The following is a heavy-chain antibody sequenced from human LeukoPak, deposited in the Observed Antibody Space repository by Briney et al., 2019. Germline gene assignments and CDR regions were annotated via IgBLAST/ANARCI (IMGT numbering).Heavy chain of an antibody. CDR1: VYTFTSYY. CDR2: INTSGGST. Sequence: ASVKVSCKASVYTFTSYYMHWVRQAPGQGLEWMGIINTSGGSTTYAQKFQGRVSMTRDTSTSTVYLEVSGLRSEDTAVYYCARSQGGDTLWFDPWGQGTLVTVSS. D-gene: IGHD2-21*02. CDR3: ARSQGGDTLWFDP. V-gene: IGHV1-46*01. J-gene: IGHJ5*02.